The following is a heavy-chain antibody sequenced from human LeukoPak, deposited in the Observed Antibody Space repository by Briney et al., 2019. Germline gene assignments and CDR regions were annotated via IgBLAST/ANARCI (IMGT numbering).Heavy chain of an antibody. Sequence: SDTLSLTCTVSGGSISSHYWSWIRQPPGKGLEWIGYIYYSGSTNYNPSLKSRVTISVDTSKNQFSLKLSSVTAADTAVYYCARGRYYDSSGLNFDYWGQGTLVTVSS. CDR3: ARGRYYDSSGLNFDY. J-gene: IGHJ4*02. CDR2: IYYSGST. CDR1: GGSISSHY. V-gene: IGHV4-59*11. D-gene: IGHD3-22*01.